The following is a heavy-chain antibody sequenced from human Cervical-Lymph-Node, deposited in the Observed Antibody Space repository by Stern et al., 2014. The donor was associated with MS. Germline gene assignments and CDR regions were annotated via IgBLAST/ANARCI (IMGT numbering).Heavy chain of an antibody. CDR1: GGIS. Sequence: VQLVQSGAVVKKPGSSVKVSCKASGGISWVRQAPGQGLEWMGGVIPFVGTSNYAQRFQGRVTITPGTSTDTAHLELGSLTPDDTAFYFFARGGGDTWFDPWGQGTLVTVSS. CDR2: VIPFVGTS. CDR3: ARGGGDTWFDP. V-gene: IGHV1-69*06. D-gene: IGHD3-16*01. J-gene: IGHJ5*02.